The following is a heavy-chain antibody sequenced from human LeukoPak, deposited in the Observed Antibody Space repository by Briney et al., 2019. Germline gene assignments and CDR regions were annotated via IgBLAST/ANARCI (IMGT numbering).Heavy chain of an antibody. J-gene: IGHJ6*03. CDR3: AWSRYYVPFYYMDV. D-gene: IGHD3-3*01. CDR2: IIPIFGTA. V-gene: IGHV1-69*05. CDR1: GGTFSSYA. Sequence: VKVSCKASGGTFSSYAISWVRQAPGQGLEWMGGIIPIFGTANYAQKFQGRVTMTTDTSTSTAYMELRSLRSDDTAVYYCAWSRYYVPFYYMDVWGKGTTVTVSS.